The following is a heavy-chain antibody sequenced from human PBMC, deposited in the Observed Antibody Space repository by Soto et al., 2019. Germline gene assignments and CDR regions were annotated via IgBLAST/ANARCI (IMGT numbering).Heavy chain of an antibody. CDR2: VYYSGST. CDR1: GGSINRGGYY. J-gene: IGHJ4*02. Sequence: SETLSLPCTVSGGSINRGGYYWTWIRQHAGKGREWIGSVYYSGSTNYNPSLKSRVTISVDTSKNQFSLKLSSVSAADTAVYYCARGAGGNFYFDYWGQGTLVTVSS. CDR3: ARGAGGNFYFDY. D-gene: IGHD2-21*02. V-gene: IGHV4-31*03.